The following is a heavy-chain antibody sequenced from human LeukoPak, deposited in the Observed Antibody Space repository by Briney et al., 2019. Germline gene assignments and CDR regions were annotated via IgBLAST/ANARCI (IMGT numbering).Heavy chain of an antibody. CDR1: GGSISSGGYS. D-gene: IGHD1-26*01. CDR3: ARHFLSELGWELRYYFDY. CDR2: IYHSGST. Sequence: SQTLSLACAVSGGSISSGGYSWSWIRQPPGKGLEWIGYIYHSGSTNYNPSLKSRVTISVDTSKNQFSLKLSSVTAADTAVYYCARHFLSELGWELRYYFDYWGQGTLVTVSS. J-gene: IGHJ4*02. V-gene: IGHV4-30-2*01.